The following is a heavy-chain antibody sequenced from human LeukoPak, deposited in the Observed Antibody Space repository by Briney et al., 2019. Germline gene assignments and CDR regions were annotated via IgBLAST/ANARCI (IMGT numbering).Heavy chain of an antibody. D-gene: IGHD2-2*02. CDR3: ARLAYCSSTSCYMYYYYGMDV. CDR2: ISAYNGNT. J-gene: IGHJ6*02. V-gene: IGHV1-18*01. Sequence: ASVKVSCKASGYTFTSYGISWVRQAPGQGVEWMGWISAYNGNTNYAQTLQGRVTMTTDTSTSTAYMELRSLRSDDTAVYYCARLAYCSSTSCYMYYYYGMDVWGQGTTVTVSS. CDR1: GYTFTSYG.